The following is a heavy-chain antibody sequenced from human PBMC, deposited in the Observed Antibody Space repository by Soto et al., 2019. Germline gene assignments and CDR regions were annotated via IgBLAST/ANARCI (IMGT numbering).Heavy chain of an antibody. CDR1: EYTFTSYD. Sequence: GASVKVSCKASEYTFTSYDINWVRQATGQGLEWMGWISPNNGNTDYAQKLQGRVTMTTNTSISTAYMELRSLRSDDTAVYYCARDSMFIYSGYDGAFDYWGQGTLVTVSS. CDR3: ARDSMFIYSGYDGAFDY. CDR2: ISPNNGNT. V-gene: IGHV1-8*01. D-gene: IGHD5-12*01. J-gene: IGHJ4*02.